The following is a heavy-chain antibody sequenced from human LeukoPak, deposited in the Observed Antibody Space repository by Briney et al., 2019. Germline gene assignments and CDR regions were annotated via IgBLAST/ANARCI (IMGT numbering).Heavy chain of an antibody. V-gene: IGHV3-48*01. Sequence: GGSLRLSCAASGFTLSSYSMNWVRQAPGKGLEWVSYISSSSSTIYYADSVKGRFTISRDNAKNSLYLQMNSLRAEDTAVYYCARDQWAVGATYPRYFDYWGQGTLVTVSS. CDR3: ARDQWAVGATYPRYFDY. CDR1: GFTLSSYS. J-gene: IGHJ4*02. CDR2: ISSSSSTI. D-gene: IGHD1-26*01.